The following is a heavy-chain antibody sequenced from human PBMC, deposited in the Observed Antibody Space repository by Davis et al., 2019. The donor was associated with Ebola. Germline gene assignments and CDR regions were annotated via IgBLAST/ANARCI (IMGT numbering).Heavy chain of an antibody. CDR1: GFTFSSYW. Sequence: ESLKISCTASGFTFSSYWMSWVRQSPGKGLQWIGEINHGGSTSLNPSLQSRVTISVDTSKNQFSLKLSSVTAADTAVYYCARGHAIQLWLVWFDPWGQGTLVTVSS. CDR3: ARGHAIQLWLVWFDP. V-gene: IGHV4-34*01. D-gene: IGHD5-18*01. J-gene: IGHJ5*02. CDR2: INHGGST.